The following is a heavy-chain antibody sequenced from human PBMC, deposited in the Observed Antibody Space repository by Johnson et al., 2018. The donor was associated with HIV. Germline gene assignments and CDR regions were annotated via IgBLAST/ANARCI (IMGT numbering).Heavy chain of an antibody. CDR3: ASSSLAWGVDAFDI. J-gene: IGHJ3*02. Sequence: VQLVESGGGVVQSGRSLRLSCAASGFTFSSYAMHWVRQAPGKGLEWVSDISSRGSIIYYADSVKGRFTISRDNAENSLYLQMNNLRVEDTAVYYCASSSLAWGVDAFDIWGQGTKVTVSS. CDR1: GFTFSSYA. CDR2: ISSRGSII. D-gene: IGHD3-10*01. V-gene: IGHV3-48*04.